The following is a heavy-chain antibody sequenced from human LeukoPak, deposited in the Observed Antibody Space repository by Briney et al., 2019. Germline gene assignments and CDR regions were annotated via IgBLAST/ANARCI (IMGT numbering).Heavy chain of an antibody. D-gene: IGHD2-2*01. Sequence: GASVKVSCKASGGTFSSYAISWVRQAPGQGLEWMGRIIPIFGTANYAQKFQGRVTITTDESTSTAYMELSSLRSEDTAVYYCARAHCDQYYFDYWGQETLVTVSS. CDR3: ARAHCDQYYFDY. J-gene: IGHJ4*02. CDR1: GGTFSSYA. V-gene: IGHV1-69*05. CDR2: IIPIFGTA.